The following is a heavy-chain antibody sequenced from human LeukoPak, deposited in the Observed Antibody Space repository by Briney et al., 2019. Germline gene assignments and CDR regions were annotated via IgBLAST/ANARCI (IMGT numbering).Heavy chain of an antibody. CDR3: ARDSSSWYEFAY. Sequence: GSVQVSCKASGYTFTSYGISWVRQAPGQGLEWMGWISAYNGNTNYAQKLQGRVTMTTDTSTSTAYMELRSLRSDDTAVYYCARDSSSWYEFAYWGKGTLVTVSS. J-gene: IGHJ4*02. CDR2: ISAYNGNT. CDR1: GYTFTSYG. D-gene: IGHD6-13*01. V-gene: IGHV1-18*01.